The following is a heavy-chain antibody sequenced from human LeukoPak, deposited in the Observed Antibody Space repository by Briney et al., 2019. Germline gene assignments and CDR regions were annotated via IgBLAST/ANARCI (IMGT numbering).Heavy chain of an antibody. D-gene: IGHD3-10*01. J-gene: IGHJ4*02. Sequence: SETLSLTCTVSGASISSSTYYWGWIRQPPGKGLEWIGSIYYSGTTYYNASLQSRVIISVDTSKNQFSLKVSSLTAADTAVYYCARPGGSGSYLVYWGQGTLVTVSS. CDR1: GASISSSTYY. V-gene: IGHV4-39*01. CDR3: ARPGGSGSYLVY. CDR2: IYYSGTT.